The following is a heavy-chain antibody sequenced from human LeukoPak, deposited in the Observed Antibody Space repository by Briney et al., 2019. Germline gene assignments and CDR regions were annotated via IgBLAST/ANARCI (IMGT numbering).Heavy chain of an antibody. CDR3: AMGLGAVASGEF. V-gene: IGHV1-8*01. CDR1: GDTFTSYD. Sequence: ASVKVSCKASGDTFTSYDINWVRQATGQGLEWMGWMNPNSGYTGYAQRFQGRVSMTRNTSISTAYMELSSLRSEDTAVYYCAMGLGAVASGEFWGQGTLVTVSS. CDR2: MNPNSGYT. D-gene: IGHD6-19*01. J-gene: IGHJ4*02.